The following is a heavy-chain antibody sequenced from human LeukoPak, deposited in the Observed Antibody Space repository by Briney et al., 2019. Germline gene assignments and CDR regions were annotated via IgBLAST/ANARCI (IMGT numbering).Heavy chain of an antibody. V-gene: IGHV3-48*02. CDR1: GFTFSSYS. D-gene: IGHD5-12*01. J-gene: IGHJ4*02. CDR2: ISSSSNTI. Sequence: GGSLRLSCAASGFTFSSYSMNWVRQAPGKGLEWVSYISSSSNTIYYADSVKGRITISRDNAKNSLYLQMNSLRDEDTAVYYCARDILTKQAYSGYDNWGQGTLVTVSS. CDR3: ARDILTKQAYSGYDN.